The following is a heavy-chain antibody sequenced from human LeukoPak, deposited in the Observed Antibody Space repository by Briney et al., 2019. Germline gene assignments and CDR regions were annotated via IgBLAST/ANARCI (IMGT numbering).Heavy chain of an antibody. Sequence: PGGSLRLSCAASGFTVSDNNMIWVRQAPGKGLEWVSAISGSGGSTYYADSVKGRFTISRDNSKNTLYLQMNSLRAEDTAVYYCAVYGSGTFDYWGQGTLVTVSS. CDR1: GFTVSDNN. CDR3: AVYGSGTFDY. CDR2: ISGSGGST. D-gene: IGHD3-10*01. V-gene: IGHV3-23*01. J-gene: IGHJ4*02.